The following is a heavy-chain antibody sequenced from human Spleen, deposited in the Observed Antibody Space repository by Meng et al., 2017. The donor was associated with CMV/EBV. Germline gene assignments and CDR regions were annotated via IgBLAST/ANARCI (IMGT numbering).Heavy chain of an antibody. Sequence: GESLKISCAASGFIFSSYAMNWVRQAPGKGLEWVAFIWYDGSNKYYADSVKGRFTISRDNSKNTVYLQMNSLRVEDSAVYFCATSRIPARVGAFDIWGQGAMVTVSS. V-gene: IGHV3-30*02. CDR3: ATSRIPARVGAFDI. CDR2: IWYDGSNK. J-gene: IGHJ3*02. D-gene: IGHD6-6*01. CDR1: GFIFSSYA.